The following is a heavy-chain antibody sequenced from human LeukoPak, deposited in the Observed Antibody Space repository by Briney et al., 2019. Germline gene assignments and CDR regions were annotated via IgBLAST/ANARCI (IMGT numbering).Heavy chain of an antibody. CDR2: ISAYNGNT. CDR1: GYTFTSYG. Sequence: GASVNVSCKASGYTFTSYGISWVRQAPGQGREWMGWISAYNGNTNYAQKLQGRVTMTTDTSTSTAYMELRSLRSDDTAVYYCARDLRGYSYGYVPYYYYYMDVWGKGTTVTISS. CDR3: ARDLRGYSYGYVPYYYYYMDV. V-gene: IGHV1-18*01. D-gene: IGHD5-18*01. J-gene: IGHJ6*03.